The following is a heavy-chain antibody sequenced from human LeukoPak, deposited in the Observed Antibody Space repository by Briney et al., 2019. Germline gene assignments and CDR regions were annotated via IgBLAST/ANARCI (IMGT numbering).Heavy chain of an antibody. CDR2: IYYSGST. D-gene: IGHD6-6*01. CDR1: GGSVSSGSYY. V-gene: IGHV4-61*01. Sequence: SETLSLTCTVSGGSVSSGSYYWSWIRQPPGKGLEWIGYIYYSGSTNYNPSLKSRVTILVDTSKNQFSLKLSSVTAADTAVYYCARAGEYSSSSFDYWGQGTLVTVAS. J-gene: IGHJ4*02. CDR3: ARAGEYSSSSFDY.